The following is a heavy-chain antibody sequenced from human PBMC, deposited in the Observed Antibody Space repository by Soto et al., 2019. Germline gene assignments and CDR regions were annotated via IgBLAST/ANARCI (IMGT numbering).Heavy chain of an antibody. CDR1: GGTFSSYA. CDR3: AAYYDFWSGNPPQPLYYYYSMDV. CDR2: IIPIFGTA. J-gene: IGHJ6*02. V-gene: IGHV1-69*13. Sequence: ASVKVSCKASGGTFSSYAISWVRQAPGQGLEWMGGIIPIFGTANYAQKFQGRVTITADESTSTAYMELSSLRSEDTAVYYCAAYYDFWSGNPPQPLYYYYSMDVWGQGTTVTVSS. D-gene: IGHD3-3*01.